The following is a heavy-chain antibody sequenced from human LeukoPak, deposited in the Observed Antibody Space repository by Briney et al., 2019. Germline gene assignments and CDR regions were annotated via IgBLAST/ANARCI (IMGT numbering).Heavy chain of an antibody. D-gene: IGHD7-27*01. J-gene: IGHJ4*02. CDR3: AKDRHWGLDY. V-gene: IGHV3-53*01. Sequence: HPGGSLRLSCAASGFTVSSNYMSWVRQAPGKGLEWVSVIYSGGSTYYADSVKGRFTISRDSSKNTLFLQMNTLRAEDTAVYYCAKDRHWGLDYWGQGALVTVSS. CDR1: GFTVSSNY. CDR2: IYSGGST.